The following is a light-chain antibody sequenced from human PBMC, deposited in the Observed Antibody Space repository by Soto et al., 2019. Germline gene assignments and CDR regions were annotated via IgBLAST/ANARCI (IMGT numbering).Light chain of an antibody. CDR2: SND. CDR1: SSNIGSNT. J-gene: IGLJ3*02. CDR3: AAWDDSLNGWV. V-gene: IGLV1-44*01. Sequence: QSALTQPPSASGTPGQRVTISCSGSSSNIGSNTINWFQHLPGTAPKLLIYSNDERPSGVPDRFSGSKSGTSASLAISGLQSEDEADYYCAAWDDSLNGWVFGVGTKLTVL.